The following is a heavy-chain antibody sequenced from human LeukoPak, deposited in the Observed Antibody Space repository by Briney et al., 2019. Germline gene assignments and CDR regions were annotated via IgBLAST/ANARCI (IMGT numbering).Heavy chain of an antibody. CDR3: AKDMGGHYDILTGFDI. CDR2: ISWNSGSI. J-gene: IGHJ3*02. Sequence: PGGSLRLSCAASGFTFDGYAMHWVRQAPGKGLEWVSGISWNSGSIGYADSVKGRFTISRDNAKNSLYLQMNSLRAEDMALYYCAKDMGGHYDILTGFDIWGQGTMVTVSS. CDR1: GFTFDGYA. D-gene: IGHD3-9*01. V-gene: IGHV3-9*03.